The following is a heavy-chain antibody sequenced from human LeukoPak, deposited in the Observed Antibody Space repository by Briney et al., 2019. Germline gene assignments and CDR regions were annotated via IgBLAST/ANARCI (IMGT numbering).Heavy chain of an antibody. CDR1: GYTFTSYG. CDR2: ISAYNGNT. D-gene: IGHD2-2*01. CDR3: VRSSAIPCDY. Sequence: ASVKVSCKASGYTFTSYGISWVRQAPGQGLEWMGGISAYNGNTNYAQKIQGRATMTTDTSTRTAYMVLRSLRSDDTAVYYCVRSSAIPCDYWGQGTLVTVSS. J-gene: IGHJ4*02. V-gene: IGHV1-18*01.